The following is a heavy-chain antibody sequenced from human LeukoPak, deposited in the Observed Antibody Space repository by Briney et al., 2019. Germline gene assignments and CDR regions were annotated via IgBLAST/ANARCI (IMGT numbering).Heavy chain of an antibody. CDR2: ISSSGSTI. CDR3: ARESPAGTWDY. J-gene: IGHJ4*02. CDR1: GFTFSDYY. V-gene: IGHV3-11*01. Sequence: PGGSLRLSCAASGFTFSDYYMSWIRQAPGKGLEWVSYISSSGSTIYYADSVKGRFTMSRDNAKHSLYLQMNSLRAEDTAVYYCARESPAGTWDYWGQGTLVTVSS. D-gene: IGHD6-19*01.